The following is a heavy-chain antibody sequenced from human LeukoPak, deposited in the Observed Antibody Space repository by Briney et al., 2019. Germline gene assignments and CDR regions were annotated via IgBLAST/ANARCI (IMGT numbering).Heavy chain of an antibody. D-gene: IGHD2-15*01. V-gene: IGHV1-18*01. CDR3: ARGGDGSLGALSWFDP. Sequence: ASVKVSCKASGYTFTSYGISWVRQAPGQGLEWMGWLSAYNGNTNYAQKLQGRVTMTTDTSTSTAYMEVRSLRSDDTAVYYCARGGDGSLGALSWFDPWGQGTLVTVSS. CDR1: GYTFTSYG. CDR2: LSAYNGNT. J-gene: IGHJ5*02.